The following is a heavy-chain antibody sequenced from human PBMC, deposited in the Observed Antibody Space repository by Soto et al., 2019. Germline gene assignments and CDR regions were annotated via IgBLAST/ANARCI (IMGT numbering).Heavy chain of an antibody. CDR2: NSAYNGNT. CDR3: ARWGIVGAAQKYYFDY. D-gene: IGHD1-26*01. CDR1: GYTFTSYG. V-gene: IGHV1-18*01. Sequence: ASVKVSCKASGYTFTSYGISWVRQAPGQGLEWMGWNSAYNGNTNYAQKLQGRVTMTTDTSTSTAYMELRSLRSDDTAVYYCARWGIVGAAQKYYFDYWGQGTLVTVSS. J-gene: IGHJ4*02.